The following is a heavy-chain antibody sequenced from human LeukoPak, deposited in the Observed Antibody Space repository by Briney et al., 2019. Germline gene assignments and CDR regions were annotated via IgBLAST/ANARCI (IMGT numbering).Heavy chain of an antibody. CDR2: INPNSGGT. V-gene: IGHV1-2*02. D-gene: IGHD6-13*01. CDR1: GYTFTGYY. Sequence: ASVKVSCKASGYTFTGYYMHGVRQAPGQGVEWVGWINPNSGGTNYAQKFQGRGTMTRDTSISTAYMELSRLRSDDTAVSYCARADSSSLTTDYWGQGTLVPVSS. CDR3: ARADSSSLTTDY. J-gene: IGHJ4*02.